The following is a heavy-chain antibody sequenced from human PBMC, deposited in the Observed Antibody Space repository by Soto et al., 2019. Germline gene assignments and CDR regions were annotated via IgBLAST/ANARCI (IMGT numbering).Heavy chain of an antibody. J-gene: IGHJ5*02. CDR1: GDSLSNYY. D-gene: IGHD6-13*01. Sequence: SETLSLTCTVSGDSLSNYYWSWIRQPPGKGLEWIGYIYYSGNTNYDPSLKSRVTISVDTSKNQFSLTLSSVTAADTAVYFCARGLAAAGLFGFGPWGKGTLVTVSS. V-gene: IGHV4-59*12. CDR3: ARGLAAAGLFGFGP. CDR2: IYYSGNT.